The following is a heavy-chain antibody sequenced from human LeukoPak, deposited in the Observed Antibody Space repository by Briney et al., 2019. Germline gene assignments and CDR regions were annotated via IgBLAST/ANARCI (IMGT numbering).Heavy chain of an antibody. CDR3: AKDGRLGYCTNGVCQSYWYFDL. D-gene: IGHD2-8*01. CDR2: IWYGGSNK. V-gene: IGHV3-30*18. J-gene: IGHJ2*01. Sequence: GRSLSLSCAASGFTFSSYGMHWVRQAPGKGLEWVAVIWYGGSNKYYADSVKGRFTISRDNSKYTLYLQMNSLRAEDTAVYYCAKDGRLGYCTNGVCQSYWYFDLWGRGTLVTVSS. CDR1: GFTFSSYG.